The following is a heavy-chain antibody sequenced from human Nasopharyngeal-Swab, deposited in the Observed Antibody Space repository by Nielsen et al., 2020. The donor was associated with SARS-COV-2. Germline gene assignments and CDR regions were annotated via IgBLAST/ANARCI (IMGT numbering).Heavy chain of an antibody. CDR1: GGSISSGGYY. V-gene: IGHV4-31*03. D-gene: IGHD3-3*02. Sequence: SETLSLTCTVSGGSISSGGYYWSWIRQHPGKGLEWIGYIYYSGSTYYNPSLKSRVTISVDTSKNQFSLKLSSVTAADTAVYYCAGDSGRNRIFGVVIIDAFDIWGQGTMVTVFS. CDR3: AGDSGRNRIFGVVIIDAFDI. J-gene: IGHJ3*02. CDR2: IYYSGST.